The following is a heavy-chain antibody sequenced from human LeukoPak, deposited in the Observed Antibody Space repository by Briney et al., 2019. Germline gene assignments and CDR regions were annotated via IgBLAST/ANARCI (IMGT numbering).Heavy chain of an antibody. V-gene: IGHV3-11*04. CDR2: ISSSGSTI. J-gene: IGHJ4*02. D-gene: IGHD6-6*01. CDR3: ARARKSIAAPFDY. CDR1: GFTFSDYY. Sequence: GGSLRLSCAASGFTFSDYYMSWIRQAPGKGLEWVSYISSSGSTIYYADSVKGRFTISRDNAKNSLYLQMNSLRAEDTAVYYCARARKSIAAPFDYWGQGTLVTVSS.